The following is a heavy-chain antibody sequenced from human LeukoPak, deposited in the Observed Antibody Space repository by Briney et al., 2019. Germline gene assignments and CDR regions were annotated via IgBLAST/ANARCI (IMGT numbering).Heavy chain of an antibody. J-gene: IGHJ4*02. CDR3: ARADEYSYGDY. D-gene: IGHD5-18*01. V-gene: IGHV3-11*06. Sequence: SVKGRFTISRDNAKNSLYLQMNSLRAEDTAVYYCARADEYSYGDYWGQGTLVTVSS.